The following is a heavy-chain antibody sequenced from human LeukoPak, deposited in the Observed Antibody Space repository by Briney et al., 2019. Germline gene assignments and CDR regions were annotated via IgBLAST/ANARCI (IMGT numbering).Heavy chain of an antibody. CDR1: GFTFSSYS. V-gene: IGHV3-21*01. CDR2: ISSSSSYI. Sequence: GGSLRLSCAASGFTFSSYSMNWFRQAPGKGLEWVSSISSSSSYIYYADSVKGRFTISRDNAKNSLYLQMNSLKAEDTAVYYCARDVPDILTNWFDPWGQGTLVTVSS. D-gene: IGHD3-9*01. CDR3: ARDVPDILTNWFDP. J-gene: IGHJ5*02.